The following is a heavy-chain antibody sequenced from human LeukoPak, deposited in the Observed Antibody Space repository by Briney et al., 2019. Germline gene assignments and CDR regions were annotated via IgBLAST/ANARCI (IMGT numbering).Heavy chain of an antibody. CDR2: INPAGNYA. D-gene: IGHD3-3*01. Sequence: GGSLRLSCAGSGFTFSNYLIHWVRQTPDKGLVWVSRINPAGNYANYADSVKGRFTISRDNAKNTVYLQMNSLRAEDTALFYCVRDWDHYDFDSWGQGTLVTVSS. CDR1: GFTFSNYL. V-gene: IGHV3-74*01. J-gene: IGHJ5*01. CDR3: VRDWDHYDFDS.